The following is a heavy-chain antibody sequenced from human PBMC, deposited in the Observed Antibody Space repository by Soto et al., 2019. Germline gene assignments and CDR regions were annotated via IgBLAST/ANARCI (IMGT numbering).Heavy chain of an antibody. CDR3: ARATVTKTYYYYYGMDV. CDR1: GGTFSSYA. Sequence: QVQLVQSGAEVKKPGSSVKVSCKASGGTFSSYAISWVRQAPGQGLQWMGGIITIFGTANYAQKFQGRVTITADESTSTAYMELSSLRSEDTAVYYCARATVTKTYYYYYGMDVWGQGTTFTVSS. V-gene: IGHV1-69*01. CDR2: IITIFGTA. D-gene: IGHD4-17*01. J-gene: IGHJ6*02.